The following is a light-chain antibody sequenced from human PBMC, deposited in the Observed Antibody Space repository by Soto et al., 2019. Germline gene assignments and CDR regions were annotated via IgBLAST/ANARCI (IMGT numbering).Light chain of an antibody. CDR3: AAWDDSLSGTV. CDR2: LNN. Sequence: QSVLTQPPSASGTPGQRVSISCSGTNSNIGGNYVYWYQHVPGKAPKLLISLNNQRPSGVPDRFSGSKSGTSASLAISGLRSEDEAHYYCAAWDDSLSGTVFGGGTKLTVL. V-gene: IGLV1-47*02. J-gene: IGLJ2*01. CDR1: NSNIGGNY.